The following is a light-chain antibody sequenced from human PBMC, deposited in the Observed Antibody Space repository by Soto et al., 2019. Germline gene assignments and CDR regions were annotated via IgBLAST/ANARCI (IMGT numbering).Light chain of an antibody. Sequence: QSVLTQPASVGGSPGEKITISCIGTSRDIGGYNYVSWHQHHPGKAPKLMIYDAYERPFGVSTRFSGSKSGNTASLTISGLQNEDEADYYCSPYTDERSYVFGSGTKVTVL. CDR1: SRDIGGYNY. J-gene: IGLJ1*01. V-gene: IGLV2-14*01. CDR2: DAY. CDR3: SPYTDERSYV.